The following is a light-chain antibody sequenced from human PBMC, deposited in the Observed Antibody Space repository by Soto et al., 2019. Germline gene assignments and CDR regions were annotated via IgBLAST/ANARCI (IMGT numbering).Light chain of an antibody. Sequence: QSVLTQPPSASGSPGQSVTISCTGTSSDVGGYNYVSWYQQRPGKAPKLMIYEVSKRPSGVPDRFSGSKSGNTASLTVSGLQAEDEADYYCSSYAGSNVFGTGTKVTVL. J-gene: IGLJ1*01. V-gene: IGLV2-8*01. CDR1: SSDVGGYNY. CDR3: SSYAGSNV. CDR2: EVS.